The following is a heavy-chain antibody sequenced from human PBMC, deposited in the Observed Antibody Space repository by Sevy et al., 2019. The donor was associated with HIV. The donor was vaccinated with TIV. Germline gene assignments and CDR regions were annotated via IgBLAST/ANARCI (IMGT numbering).Heavy chain of an antibody. CDR3: ARGPLSHYDFWSGYPSY. J-gene: IGHJ4*02. CDR1: GYTFTGYY. CDR2: INPNSGGT. D-gene: IGHD3-3*01. V-gene: IGHV1-2*02. Sequence: ASVKVSCKASGYTFTGYYMHWVRQAPGQGLEWMGWINPNSGGTNYAQKFQGRVTMTRDTSISTAYMELSRLRSDDTAVYYCARGPLSHYDFWSGYPSYWGQGTLVTVSS.